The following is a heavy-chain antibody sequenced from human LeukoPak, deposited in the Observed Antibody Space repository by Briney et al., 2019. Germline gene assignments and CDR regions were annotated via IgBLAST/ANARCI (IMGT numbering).Heavy chain of an antibody. CDR1: GGSISSYY. CDR3: ARHYTVVVPAADNWFDP. V-gene: IGHV4-59*08. J-gene: IGHJ5*02. CDR2: IYYSGST. Sequence: SKTLSLTCTVSGGSISSYYWSWIRQPPGKGLEWIGYIYYSGSTNYNPSLKSRVTISVDTSKNQFSLKLSSVTAADTAVYYCARHYTVVVPAADNWFDPWGQGTLVTVSS. D-gene: IGHD2-2*01.